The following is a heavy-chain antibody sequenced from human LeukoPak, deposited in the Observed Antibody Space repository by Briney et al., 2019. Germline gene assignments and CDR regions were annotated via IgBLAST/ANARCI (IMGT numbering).Heavy chain of an antibody. D-gene: IGHD6-25*01. CDR3: ARSGLVSGSGFFSRIDY. CDR1: GGSFSGYY. CDR2: INHSGST. Sequence: SETLSLTCAVYGGSFSGYYWSWIRQPPGKGLEWIGEINHSGSTNYNPSLKSRVTISVDTSKNQFSLKLGSVTAADTAVYYCARSGLVSGSGFFSRIDYWGQGTLVTVSS. V-gene: IGHV4-34*01. J-gene: IGHJ4*02.